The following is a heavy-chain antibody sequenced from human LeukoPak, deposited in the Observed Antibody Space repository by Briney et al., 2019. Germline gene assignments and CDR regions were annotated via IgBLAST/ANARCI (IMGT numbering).Heavy chain of an antibody. V-gene: IGHV3-30*18. D-gene: IGHD1-26*01. J-gene: IGHJ4*02. CDR3: AKVSGSYSHYFDY. Sequence: PGGSLRLSCAASGFTFSSYGMHWVRQAPGKGLEWVAVISYDGSNKYYADSVKGRFTISRDNSKNTLYLQMNSLRAEDTAVYYCAKVSGSYSHYFDYWGQGTLVTVSS. CDR2: ISYDGSNK. CDR1: GFTFSSYG.